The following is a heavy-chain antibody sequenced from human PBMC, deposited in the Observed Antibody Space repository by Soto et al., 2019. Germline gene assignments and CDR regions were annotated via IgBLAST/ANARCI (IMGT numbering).Heavy chain of an antibody. CDR3: ARAGTYSSSAIDY. CDR2: TYYRSKWYN. V-gene: IGHV6-1*01. J-gene: IGHJ4*01. CDR1: GDSVSSNSAA. D-gene: IGHD6-6*01. Sequence: SQTLSLTCAISGDSVSSNSAAWSWIRQSPSRGLEWLGRTYYRSKWYNEYAVSVKSRITINSDTSKNQFSLQLNSVTPEDTAVYYCARAGTYSSSAIDYWGHGTLVTVSS.